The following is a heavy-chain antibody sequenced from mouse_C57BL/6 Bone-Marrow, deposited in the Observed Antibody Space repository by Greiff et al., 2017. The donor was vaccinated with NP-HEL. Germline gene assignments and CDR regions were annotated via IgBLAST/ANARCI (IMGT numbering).Heavy chain of an antibody. Sequence: VKLMESGAELARPGASVKLSCKASGYTFTSYGISWVKQRTGQGLEWIGEIYPRSGNTYYNEKFKGKATLTADKSSSTAYMELRSLTSEDSAVYFCAREGVYYGSSPWFAYWGQGTLVTVSA. J-gene: IGHJ3*01. V-gene: IGHV1-81*01. D-gene: IGHD1-1*01. CDR1: GYTFTSYG. CDR2: IYPRSGNT. CDR3: AREGVYYGSSPWFAY.